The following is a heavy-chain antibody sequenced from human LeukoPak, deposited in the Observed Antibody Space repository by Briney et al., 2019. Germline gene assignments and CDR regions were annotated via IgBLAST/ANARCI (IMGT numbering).Heavy chain of an antibody. Sequence: GGSLRLSCAASGFTFSTYAMNWVRQAPGKGLEWVAVISDDGRHNYYADSVKGRFTISSDNSKSTLYLQMNSLRAEDTAVYYCAKEAPTGRAYYDFWSGYYTGYFDYWGQGTLVTVSS. CDR1: GFTFSTYA. J-gene: IGHJ4*02. D-gene: IGHD3-3*01. CDR3: AKEAPTGRAYYDFWSGYYTGYFDY. CDR2: ISDDGRHN. V-gene: IGHV3-30*04.